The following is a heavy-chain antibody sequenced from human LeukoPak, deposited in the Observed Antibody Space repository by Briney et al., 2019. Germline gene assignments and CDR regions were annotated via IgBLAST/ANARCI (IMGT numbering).Heavy chain of an antibody. CDR1: GGTFSSYA. V-gene: IGHV1-69*13. Sequence: ASVKVSCKASGGTFSSYAISWVRQAPGQGLEWMGGIIPIFGTANYAQKFQGRVTITADESTSTAYMELSSLRSEDTAVYYCASAGSYRSAFDYWGQGTLVTVSS. J-gene: IGHJ4*02. CDR2: IIPIFGTA. D-gene: IGHD1-26*01. CDR3: ASAGSYRSAFDY.